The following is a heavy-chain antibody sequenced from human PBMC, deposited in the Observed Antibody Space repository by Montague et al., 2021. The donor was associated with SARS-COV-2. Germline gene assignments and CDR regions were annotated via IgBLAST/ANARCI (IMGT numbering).Heavy chain of an antibody. D-gene: IGHD1-26*01. Sequence: SLRLSCAASVFTFSSYWMSLVRQTPGKGLEWVANIKPDVGEKHXXXSXXXRFTISRDNARNSLNLQMDSLRAEDTALYYCARDSRIVGATGGMDVWGQGTTVIVSS. V-gene: IGHV3-7*03. CDR2: IKPDVGEK. J-gene: IGHJ6*02. CDR3: ARDSRIVGATGGMDV. CDR1: VFTFSSYW.